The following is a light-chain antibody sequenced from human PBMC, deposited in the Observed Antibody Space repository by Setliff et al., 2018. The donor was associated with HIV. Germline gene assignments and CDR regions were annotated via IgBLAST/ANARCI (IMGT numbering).Light chain of an antibody. J-gene: IGLJ1*01. V-gene: IGLV2-14*03. CDR1: STDVGRHIF. CDR3: SSYTSSSTRV. Sequence: QSVLTQPASVSGSPGQSITISCTGSSTDVGRHIFVSWYQQHPGKAPRLMIFDVSNRPSGVSNRFSGSKSGSTASLTISGLQPEDEADYYCSSYTSSSTRVFGTGTRSPS. CDR2: DVS.